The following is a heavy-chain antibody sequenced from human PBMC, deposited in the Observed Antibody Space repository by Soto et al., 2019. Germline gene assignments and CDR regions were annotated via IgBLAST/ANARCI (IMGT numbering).Heavy chain of an antibody. Sequence: PGESLKISCKGSGYSFTSYWIGWVRQMPGKGLEWMGIIYPGDSDTRYSPSFQGQVTISADKSISTAYLQWSSLKASDTAMYYCARHRPRIAARFLGGMELWGKGPRLAVAS. CDR3: ARHRPRIAARFLGGMEL. J-gene: IGHJ6*04. CDR1: GYSFTSYW. V-gene: IGHV5-51*01. CDR2: IYPGDSDT. D-gene: IGHD6-6*01.